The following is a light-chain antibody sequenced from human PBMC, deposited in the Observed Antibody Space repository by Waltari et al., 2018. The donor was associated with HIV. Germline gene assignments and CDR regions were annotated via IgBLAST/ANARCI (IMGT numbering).Light chain of an antibody. CDR2: AAS. J-gene: IGKJ3*01. Sequence: DIQLTQSPSFLSASVRDRITITCRASQDISNYLAWYQQKPGTVPKLLNYAASTLQSGVPSRFSGSGSGTEFTLTISGLQPEDFATYYCQQLSGDPFTFGPGTNVDLK. V-gene: IGKV1-9*01. CDR3: QQLSGDPFT. CDR1: QDISNY.